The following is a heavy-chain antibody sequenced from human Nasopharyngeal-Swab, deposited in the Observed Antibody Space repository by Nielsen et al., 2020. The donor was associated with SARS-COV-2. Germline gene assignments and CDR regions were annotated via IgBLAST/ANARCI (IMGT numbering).Heavy chain of an antibody. CDR2: IKQDGSEK. V-gene: IGHV3-7*01. CDR1: GFTFSRYW. CDR3: ARDKGMRDYVWGSYRSSYYYYYGMDV. Sequence: GASLKICCAGSGFTFSRYWMSWVRQAPGKGLEWVANIKQDGSEKYYEDSVKGRFTISRDNAKNSLYLQMNSLRAEDTAVYYCARDKGMRDYVWGSYRSSYYYYYGMDVWGQGTTVTVSS. J-gene: IGHJ6*02. D-gene: IGHD3-16*02.